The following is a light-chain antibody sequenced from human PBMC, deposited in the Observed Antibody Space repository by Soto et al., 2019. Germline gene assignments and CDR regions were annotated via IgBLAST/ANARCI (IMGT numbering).Light chain of an antibody. V-gene: IGKV4-1*01. CDR3: QQDYISLPT. CDR2: WAS. J-gene: IGKJ4*01. Sequence: IVMPQSPASLAVSLGERATTNCKSRQSVLYSSNNQNYLAWYQQKPGQPPKLLIYWASTREFGVPDRFSASGSGTDFTLTISSLQAEDVAVYYCQQDYISLPTFGGGTKV. CDR1: QSVLYSSNNQNY.